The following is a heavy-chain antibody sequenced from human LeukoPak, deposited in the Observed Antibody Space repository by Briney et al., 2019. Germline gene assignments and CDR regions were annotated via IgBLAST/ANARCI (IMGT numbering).Heavy chain of an antibody. CDR3: ARFGYVAAVDL. CDR2: INPAGTET. J-gene: IGHJ4*02. Sequence: TGGSLRLSCAASGFSFSAYWMTWVRQAPGTGLEWVANINPAGTETYYVDPVKGRFTIFRDNAKNLLYLQMNSLRAEDTAVYYCARFGYVAAVDLWGQGTLVTVSS. V-gene: IGHV3-7*01. CDR1: GFSFSAYW. D-gene: IGHD2-15*01.